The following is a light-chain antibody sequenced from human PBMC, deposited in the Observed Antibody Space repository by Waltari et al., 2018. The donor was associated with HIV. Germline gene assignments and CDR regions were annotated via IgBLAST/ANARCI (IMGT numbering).Light chain of an antibody. CDR2: SSF. V-gene: IGKV1-39*01. CDR1: ETIGTN. CDR3: QQSYGVPLT. J-gene: IGKJ3*01. Sequence: DIEMTQSPSSLSASVADRVTITCRASETIGTNVNWYQQKPGKAPALLIYSSFSLQTGVPSRFRGSGFGHEFTLTISSLQPEDFATYYCQQSYGVPLTFGPGTKVDVK.